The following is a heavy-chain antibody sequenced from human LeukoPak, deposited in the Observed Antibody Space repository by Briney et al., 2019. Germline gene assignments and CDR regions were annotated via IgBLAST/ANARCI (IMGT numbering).Heavy chain of an antibody. CDR3: TRVRYDFWSGSPGGY. D-gene: IGHD3-3*01. CDR1: GFTFGDYA. Sequence: GGSLRLSCTASGFTFGDYAMSWVRQAPGKGLEWVGFIRSKAYGGTTEYAASVKGRFTISRDDSKSIAYLQMNSLKTEDTAVYYCTRVRYDFWSGSPGGYWGQGTLVTVSS. J-gene: IGHJ4*02. V-gene: IGHV3-49*04. CDR2: IRSKAYGGTT.